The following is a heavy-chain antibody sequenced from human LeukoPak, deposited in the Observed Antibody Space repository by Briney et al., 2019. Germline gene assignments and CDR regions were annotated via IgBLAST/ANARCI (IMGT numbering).Heavy chain of an antibody. CDR3: AKDILEAAAGGVYYYYGMDV. D-gene: IGHD6-13*01. J-gene: IGHJ6*02. Sequence: GGSLRLSCAASGFTFDDYAMHWVRQAPGKGLEWVSGISWNSGSIGYADSVKGRFTISRDNAKNSLYLQMNSLRAEDTALYYCAKDILEAAAGGVYYYYGMDVWGQGTTVTVSS. V-gene: IGHV3-9*01. CDR1: GFTFDDYA. CDR2: ISWNSGSI.